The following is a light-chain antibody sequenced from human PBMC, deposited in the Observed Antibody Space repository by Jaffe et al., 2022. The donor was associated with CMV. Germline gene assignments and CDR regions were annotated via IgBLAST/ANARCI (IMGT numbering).Light chain of an antibody. CDR2: RNN. V-gene: IGLV10-54*01. Sequence: QAGLTQPPSVSKGLRQTATLTCTGNRNNVGNQGAAWLQHHQGHPPKLLSYRNNNRPSGISERLSASRSGNTASLTITGLQPEDEADYYCSAWDSSLSTWVFGGGTKLTVL. CDR3: SAWDSSLSTWV. J-gene: IGLJ3*02. CDR1: RNNVGNQG.